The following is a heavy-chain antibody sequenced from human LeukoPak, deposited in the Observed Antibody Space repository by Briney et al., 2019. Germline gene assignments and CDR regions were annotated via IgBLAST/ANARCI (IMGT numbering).Heavy chain of an antibody. Sequence: SETLSLTCTVSGGSMSSYYWSWIRQPPGKGLEWIGYIYYSGSTNYNPSLKSRLTISVDTSNNQFSLKLSSVTAADTAVYYCARLSEWLRLSFDSWGQGTLVAVSS. CDR3: ARLSEWLRLSFDS. D-gene: IGHD5-12*01. V-gene: IGHV4-59*08. J-gene: IGHJ4*02. CDR1: GGSMSSYY. CDR2: IYYSGST.